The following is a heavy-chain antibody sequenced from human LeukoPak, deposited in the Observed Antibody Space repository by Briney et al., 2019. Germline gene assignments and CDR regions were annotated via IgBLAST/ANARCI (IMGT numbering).Heavy chain of an antibody. CDR1: GFTFSSYG. J-gene: IGHJ4*02. Sequence: GGSLRLSCAASGFTFSSYGMHWVRQAPGKGLEWVAVISYDGSNKYYADSVKGRFTISRDNAKNSLYLQMNSLRAEDTAVYYCARADYYDSSGYYYPYWGQGTLVTVSS. CDR3: ARADYYDSSGYYYPY. V-gene: IGHV3-30*03. CDR2: ISYDGSNK. D-gene: IGHD3-22*01.